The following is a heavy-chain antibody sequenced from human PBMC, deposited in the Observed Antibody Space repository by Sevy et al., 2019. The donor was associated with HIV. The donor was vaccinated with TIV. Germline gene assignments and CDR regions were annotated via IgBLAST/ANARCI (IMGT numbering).Heavy chain of an antibody. J-gene: IGHJ6*02. CDR1: GFTFSSYA. V-gene: IGHV3-30-3*01. CDR3: AREYHGPYCGMDV. D-gene: IGHD2-2*01. CDR2: ISYNGSNK. Sequence: GGSLRLSCAASGFTFSSYAMHWVRQAPGKGLEWVAVISYNGSNKYYADSVKSRFTISSENSKNTLYLQMNGLRAEDKAVYYCAREYHGPYCGMDVWGQGTTVTVSS.